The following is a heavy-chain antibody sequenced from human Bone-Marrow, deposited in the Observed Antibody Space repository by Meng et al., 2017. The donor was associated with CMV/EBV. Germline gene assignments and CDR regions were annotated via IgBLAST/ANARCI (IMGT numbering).Heavy chain of an antibody. Sequence: GESLKISCAASGFTFSSYAMHWVRQAPGKGLEWLAVISYDGSTEYHADAVRGRFSISRDNSKNTLYVHMNSLRPEDTAIYYCARDVTTLGYSGMDVWGQGTTVTGSS. CDR2: ISYDGSTE. J-gene: IGHJ6*02. CDR1: GFTFSSYA. CDR3: ARDVTTLGYSGMDV. D-gene: IGHD4-23*01. V-gene: IGHV3-30*04.